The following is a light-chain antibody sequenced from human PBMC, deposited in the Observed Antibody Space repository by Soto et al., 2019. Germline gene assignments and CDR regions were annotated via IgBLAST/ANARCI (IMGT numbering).Light chain of an antibody. CDR2: DAS. J-gene: IGKJ1*01. Sequence: IQMTQSRSTLSASVGDRVTITCRASQSISSWLAWYQQKPGKAPKLLIYDASSLESGVPSRFSGSGSGTEFTLTISSLQPDDFATYYCQQYNSYSGTFGQGTKVDI. V-gene: IGKV1-5*01. CDR3: QQYNSYSGT. CDR1: QSISSW.